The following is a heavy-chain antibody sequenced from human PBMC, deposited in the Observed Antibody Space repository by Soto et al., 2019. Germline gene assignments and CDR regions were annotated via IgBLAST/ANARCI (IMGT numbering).Heavy chain of an antibody. CDR2: IGTAGDT. CDR3: ARGAYYYDSSGLGY. J-gene: IGHJ4*02. V-gene: IGHV3-13*01. Sequence: GGSLRLSCAASGFTFSSYDMHWVRQATGKGLEWVSAIGTAGDTYYPGSVKGRFTISRENAKNSLYLQMSSLRAGDTAVYYCARGAYYYDSSGLGYWGQGTLVTVSS. CDR1: GFTFSSYD. D-gene: IGHD3-22*01.